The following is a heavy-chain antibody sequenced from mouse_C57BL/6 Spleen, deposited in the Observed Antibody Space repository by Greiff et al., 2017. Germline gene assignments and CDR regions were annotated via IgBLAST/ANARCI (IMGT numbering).Heavy chain of an antibody. Sequence: EVQLVESGGDLVKPGGSLKLSCAASGFTFSSYGMSWVRQTPDKRLEWVATISSGGSYTYYPDSVKGRFTISRDNAKNTLYLQMSSLKSEDTAMYYCARQQLRLRGYFDYWGQGTTLTVSS. CDR2: ISSGGSYT. CDR1: GFTFSSYG. D-gene: IGHD3-2*02. J-gene: IGHJ2*01. V-gene: IGHV5-6*01. CDR3: ARQQLRLRGYFDY.